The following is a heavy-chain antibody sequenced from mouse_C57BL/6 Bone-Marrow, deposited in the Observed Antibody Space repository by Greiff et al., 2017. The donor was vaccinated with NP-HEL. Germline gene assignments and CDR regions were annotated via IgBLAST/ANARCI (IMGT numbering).Heavy chain of an antibody. V-gene: IGHV1-81*01. CDR1: GYTFTSYG. CDR2: IYPRSGNT. CDR3: ARSPLYYYGSSYEDAMDY. D-gene: IGHD1-1*01. Sequence: VHLVESGAELARPGASVKLSCKASGYTFTSYGISWVKQRTGQGLEWIGEIYPRSGNTYYNEKFKGKATLTADKSSSTAYMELRSLTSEDSAVYFCARSPLYYYGSSYEDAMDYWGQGTSVTVSS. J-gene: IGHJ4*01.